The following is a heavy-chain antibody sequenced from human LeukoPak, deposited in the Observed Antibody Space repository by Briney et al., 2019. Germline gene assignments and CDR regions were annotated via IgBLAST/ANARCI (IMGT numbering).Heavy chain of an antibody. V-gene: IGHV3-48*02. Sequence: GGSLRLSCAAPGFTFSDYNMNWVRQAPGQGLEWLSHIGGRTSTTYYADSVKGRFTISRDNAKNSLYLQMNGLSDEDTAVYYCARDRVYYMDVWGKGTTVTVSS. CDR2: IGGRTSTT. J-gene: IGHJ6*03. CDR3: ARDRVYYMDV. CDR1: GFTFSDYN.